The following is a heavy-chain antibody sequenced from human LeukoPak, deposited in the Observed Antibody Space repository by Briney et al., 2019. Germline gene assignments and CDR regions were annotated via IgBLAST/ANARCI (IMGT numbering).Heavy chain of an antibody. J-gene: IGHJ4*02. CDR1: GGSFSGYY. D-gene: IGHD5-24*01. V-gene: IGHV4-34*01. CDR3: ARPHKREGWLQLKRGYYFDY. Sequence: SETLSLTCAVYGGSFSGYYWSWIRQPPGKGLEWIGEINHSGSTNYNPSLKSRVTISVDTSKNQFSLKLSSVTAADTAVYYCARPHKREGWLQLKRGYYFDYWGQGTLVTVSS. CDR2: INHSGST.